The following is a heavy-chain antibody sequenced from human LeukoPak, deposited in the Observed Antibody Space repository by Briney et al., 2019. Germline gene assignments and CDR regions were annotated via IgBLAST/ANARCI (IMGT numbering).Heavy chain of an antibody. CDR1: GYTFTDYY. CDR2: INTKSGGT. Sequence: ASVKVSCKASGYTFTDYYMHWVRQAPGQGLEWMGWINTKSGGTNYAQNFQGRVTMTRDTSISTAYMELSRLRPDDTAVYYCAREPRGYYFDSSGYYYFDYWGQGTLVTVSS. V-gene: IGHV1-2*02. D-gene: IGHD3-22*01. CDR3: AREPRGYYFDSSGYYYFDY. J-gene: IGHJ4*02.